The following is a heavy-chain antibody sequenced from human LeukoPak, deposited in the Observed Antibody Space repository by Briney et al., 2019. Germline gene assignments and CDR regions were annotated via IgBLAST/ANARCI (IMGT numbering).Heavy chain of an antibody. J-gene: IGHJ4*02. CDR2: ISSSSTYI. CDR1: GFTFRRYD. CDR3: ARDQRGGTYSDY. D-gene: IGHD1-26*01. V-gene: IGHV3-21*01. Sequence: GGSLRLSCASSGFTFRRYDMNWVRQAPGKGLEFVSSISSSSTYIYYADSVKGRFTISRDDAKNSLYLQMNSLRAEDTALYYCARDQRGGTYSDYWGQGTLVTVSS.